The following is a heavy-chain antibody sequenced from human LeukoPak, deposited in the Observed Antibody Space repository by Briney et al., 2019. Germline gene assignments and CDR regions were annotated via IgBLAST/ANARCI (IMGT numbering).Heavy chain of an antibody. CDR3: ARDLGWVVVVAATYYYYYMDV. V-gene: IGHV1-18*01. Sequence: ASVKVSCKASGYTFTSYGISWVRQAPGQGLEWMGWISAYNGNTNYAQKLQGRVTMTTDTSTSTAYMELRSLRSHDTAVYYCARDLGWVVVVAATYYYYYMDVWGKGTTVTVSS. D-gene: IGHD2-15*01. J-gene: IGHJ6*03. CDR1: GYTFTSYG. CDR2: ISAYNGNT.